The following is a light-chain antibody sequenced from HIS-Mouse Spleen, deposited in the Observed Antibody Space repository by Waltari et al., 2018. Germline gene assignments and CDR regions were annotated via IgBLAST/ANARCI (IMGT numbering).Light chain of an antibody. CDR1: ALPKQY. CDR3: QSAAWV. Sequence: SYELTQPPSVSVSPGQTARITCSGDALPKQYAYWYQQKPGQAPVLVIYKDSERPSGIPERFSGSSSGTTVTLTISGVQAEDEADYYCQSAAWVFGGGTKLTVL. CDR2: KDS. V-gene: IGLV3-25*03. J-gene: IGLJ3*02.